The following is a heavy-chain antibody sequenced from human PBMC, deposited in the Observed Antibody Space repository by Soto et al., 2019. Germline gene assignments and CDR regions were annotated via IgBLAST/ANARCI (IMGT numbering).Heavy chain of an antibody. J-gene: IGHJ5*02. D-gene: IGHD3-10*01. CDR1: GYTFTGYY. CDR2: INPDSGGT. V-gene: IGHV1-2*02. CDR3: ARDRDNYASGNYYA. Sequence: QVQLVQSGAEVKKPGASVKVSCKASGYTFTGYYIHWVRQAPGQGLEWMGWINPDSGGTDYAQKFQGRVTMTRDTSISAAYMELSRLRSDDTAVYYCARDRDNYASGNYYAWGQGTLVTVSS.